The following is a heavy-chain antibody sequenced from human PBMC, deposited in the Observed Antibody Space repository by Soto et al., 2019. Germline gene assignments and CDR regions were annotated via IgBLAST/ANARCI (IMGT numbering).Heavy chain of an antibody. CDR2: IWYDGSNK. D-gene: IGHD5-18*01. CDR3: ARERRQSQRFYYYYYGMDV. V-gene: IGHV3-33*01. Sequence: PGGSLRLSCAASGFTFSSYGMHWVRQAPGKGLEWVAVIWYDGSNKYYADSVKGRFTISRDNSKNTLYLQMNSLRAEDTAVYYCARERRQSQRFYYYYYGMDVWGQGTTVTVSS. J-gene: IGHJ6*02. CDR1: GFTFSSYG.